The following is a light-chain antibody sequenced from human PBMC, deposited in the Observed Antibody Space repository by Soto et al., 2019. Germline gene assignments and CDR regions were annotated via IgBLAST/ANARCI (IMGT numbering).Light chain of an antibody. CDR1: QSISSW. CDR2: DAS. J-gene: IGKJ2*01. CDR3: QQYNSYSPYT. Sequence: DIQMTQSPSTLSASVGDRVTITCRASQSISSWLAWYQQKPGKAHKLLIYDASSLESGVPSRFSGSGSVTEFTLTSSSLQPDDFATYDGQQYNSYSPYTFGQVTKVDIK. V-gene: IGKV1-5*01.